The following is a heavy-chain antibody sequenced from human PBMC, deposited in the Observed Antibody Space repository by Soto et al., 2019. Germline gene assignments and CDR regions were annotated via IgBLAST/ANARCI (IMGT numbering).Heavy chain of an antibody. CDR2: IYYTGST. CDR3: ARGGGSLVRNDY. CDR1: GGSLRSYY. Sequence: QVQLQESGPGLVKPSETLSLTCTVSGGSLRSYYWSWIRQPPGKGLEWIGYIYYTGSTNYNPSLKSRVTISVDMYKNQFSLKLRAVTAADTAVYYCARGGGSLVRNDYWGRGTLVTVSA. D-gene: IGHD3-10*01. V-gene: IGHV4-59*01. J-gene: IGHJ4*02.